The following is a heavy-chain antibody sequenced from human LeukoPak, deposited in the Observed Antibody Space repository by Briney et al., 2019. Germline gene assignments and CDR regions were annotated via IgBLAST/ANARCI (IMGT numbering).Heavy chain of an antibody. V-gene: IGHV3-9*01. CDR3: AKGYYYYYGMDL. CDR1: GFTFDDYA. J-gene: IGHJ6*02. CDR2: ISWNSGSI. Sequence: GRSLRLSCAAPGFTFDDYAMHWVRQAPGKGLEWVSGISWNSGSIGYADSVKGRFTISRDNAKNSLYLQMNSLRAEDTALYYCAKGYYYYYGMDLWGQGTTVTVSS.